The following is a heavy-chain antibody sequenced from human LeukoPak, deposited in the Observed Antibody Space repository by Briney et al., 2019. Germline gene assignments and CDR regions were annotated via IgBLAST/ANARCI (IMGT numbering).Heavy chain of an antibody. CDR3: ARVEPVAGSFDY. V-gene: IGHV1-46*01. CDR1: GYTFTSYY. CDR2: INPSGGST. D-gene: IGHD1-14*01. J-gene: IGHJ4*02. Sequence: SVKVSCKASGYTFTSYYMHWVRQAPGQGLEWMGIINPSGGSTSYAQKFQGRVTMTRDTSTSTVTMELSSLTSEDTAVYYCARVEPVAGSFDYWGQGTLVTVSS.